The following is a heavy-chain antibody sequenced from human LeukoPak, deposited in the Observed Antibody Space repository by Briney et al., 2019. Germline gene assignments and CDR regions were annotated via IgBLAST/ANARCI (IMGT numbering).Heavy chain of an antibody. V-gene: IGHV1-3*01. CDR3: ARKGGDFYDSDLYAFDI. Sequence: ASVKVSCKASGYTFTSYAMHWLRQAPGQRLEWMGWINGGNGKTKYSQKLQGRVTITRDTSASTAYMELSSLRSEDTAVYYCARKGGDFYDSDLYAFDIWGQGTMGTGSS. CDR1: GYTFTSYA. CDR2: INGGNGKT. J-gene: IGHJ3*02. D-gene: IGHD3-22*01.